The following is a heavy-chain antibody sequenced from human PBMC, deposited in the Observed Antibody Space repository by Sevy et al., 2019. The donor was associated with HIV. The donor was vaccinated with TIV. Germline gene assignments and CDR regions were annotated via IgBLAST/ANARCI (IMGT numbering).Heavy chain of an antibody. V-gene: IGHV3-7*01. CDR3: AHETFGRFES. CDR1: GFSFSTNW. Sequence: GGSLRLSCAASGFSFSTNWMNWVRQAPGKRLEWVANIRGDGSDKYYVDSVEGRFTISRDNAKNLLFLQMNSLRVEDTAVYYCAHETFGRFESWGQGTLVTVSS. CDR2: IRGDGSDK. D-gene: IGHD3-16*01. J-gene: IGHJ4*02.